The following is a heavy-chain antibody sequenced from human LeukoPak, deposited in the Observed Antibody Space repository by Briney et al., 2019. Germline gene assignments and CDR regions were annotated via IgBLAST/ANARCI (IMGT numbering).Heavy chain of an antibody. J-gene: IGHJ5*02. D-gene: IGHD2-2*02. CDR2: IYYSGST. Sequence: SETLSLTCTVSGGSISSSSYYWSWIRQPPGKGLEWIGYIYYSGSTNYNPSLKSRVTISVDTSKNQFSLKLSSVTAADTAVYYCARGHTVIVPAAIGVGWFDPWGQGTLVTVSS. CDR1: GGSISSSSYY. V-gene: IGHV4-61*01. CDR3: ARGHTVIVPAAIGVGWFDP.